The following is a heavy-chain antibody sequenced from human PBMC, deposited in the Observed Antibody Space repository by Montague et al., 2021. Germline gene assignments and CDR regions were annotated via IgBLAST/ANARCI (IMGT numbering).Heavy chain of an antibody. CDR3: ARGRGGYDYMDI. V-gene: IGHV4-38-2*02. CDR1: RSLINSDYY. D-gene: IGHD3-10*01. CDR2: VSHGGRT. J-gene: IGHJ6*03. Sequence: SETLSLTCTVSRSLINSDYYWGWIRQPPGKGLEWMGSVSHGGRTYYNQSLKSRVTISVDTSNNHFSLKLSSVTAADTAMYYCARGRGGYDYMDIWGKGTTITVSS.